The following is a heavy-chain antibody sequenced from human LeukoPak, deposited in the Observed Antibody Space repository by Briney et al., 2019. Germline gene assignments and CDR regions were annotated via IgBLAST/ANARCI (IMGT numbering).Heavy chain of an antibody. CDR2: ISAYNGNT. Sequence: ASVKVSCKASGYTFTSYGISWVRQAPGQGLERRGWISAYNGNTNYAQNLQGRVTTTTDTSTSTGYMELRSLRSDDTAVYYCARDSDNWNEFNAFDIWGQGTMVTVSS. D-gene: IGHD1-1*01. CDR3: ARDSDNWNEFNAFDI. CDR1: GYTFTSYG. J-gene: IGHJ3*02. V-gene: IGHV1-18*01.